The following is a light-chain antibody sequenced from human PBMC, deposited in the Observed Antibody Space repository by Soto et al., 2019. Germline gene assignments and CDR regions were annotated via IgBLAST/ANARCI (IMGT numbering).Light chain of an antibody. J-gene: IGKJ1*01. CDR1: QSISSW. V-gene: IGKV1-5*03. CDR2: KAS. Sequence: DIQITQSPSTLSASVGDRVTITCRARQSISSWLAWYQQKPGKAPKLLIYKASSLESGVPSRFSGSGSGTEFTLTISSLQPDDFATYYCQQYNTYSGTFGQGTKVEVK. CDR3: QQYNTYSGT.